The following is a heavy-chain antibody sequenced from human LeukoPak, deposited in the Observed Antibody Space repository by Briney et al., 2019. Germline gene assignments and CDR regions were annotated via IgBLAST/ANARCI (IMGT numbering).Heavy chain of an antibody. CDR2: ISAYNGNT. V-gene: IGHV1-18*01. CDR3: ARVDYDSSGYYPYYYGMDV. D-gene: IGHD3-22*01. CDR1: GYTFISYG. Sequence: ASVKVSCKASGYTFISYGISWVRQAPGQGLEWMGWISAYNGNTNYAQKLQGRVTMTTDTSTSTAYMELRSLRSDDTAVYYCARVDYDSSGYYPYYYGMDVWGQGTTVTVSS. J-gene: IGHJ6*02.